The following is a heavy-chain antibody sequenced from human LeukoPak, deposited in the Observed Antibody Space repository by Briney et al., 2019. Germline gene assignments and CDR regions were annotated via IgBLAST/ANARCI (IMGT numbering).Heavy chain of an antibody. V-gene: IGHV1-18*04. D-gene: IGHD3-22*01. CDR2: ISAYNGNT. J-gene: IGHJ4*02. Sequence: ASVKVSCKASGYTFTGYYMHWVRQAPGQGLEWMGWISAYNGNTNYAQKLQGRVTMTTDTSTSTAYMELRSLRSDDTAVYYCARAPYYYDSSGYYGYWGQGTLVTVSS. CDR3: ARAPYYYDSSGYYGY. CDR1: GYTFTGYY.